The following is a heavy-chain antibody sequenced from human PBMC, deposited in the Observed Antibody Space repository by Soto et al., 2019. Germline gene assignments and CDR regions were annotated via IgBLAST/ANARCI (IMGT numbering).Heavy chain of an antibody. Sequence: SETLSLTCTVSGGSVSSFYWNWFRQPPGKGLEWIGYIYYSGSTNYNPSLKGRVTMSVDTSKNQFSLKLSSVTAADTAVYYCVATVTTPRNWFDPWGQGTLVTVSS. CDR2: IYYSGST. J-gene: IGHJ5*02. CDR3: VATVTTPRNWFDP. V-gene: IGHV4-59*08. CDR1: GGSVSSFY. D-gene: IGHD4-17*01.